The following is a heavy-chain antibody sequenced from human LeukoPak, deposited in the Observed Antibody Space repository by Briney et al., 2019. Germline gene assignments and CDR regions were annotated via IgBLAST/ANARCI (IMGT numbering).Heavy chain of an antibody. V-gene: IGHV3-30*03. J-gene: IGHJ4*02. CDR1: GFTFSSSG. Sequence: GGSLRLSCAASGFTFSSSGMHWVRQAPGKGLEWVAVISYDGSNKYYADSVKGRFTISRDNARNSLYLQMNSLRAEDTAVYYCASSDYDDTSFDYWGQGTLVTVSS. D-gene: IGHD4-17*01. CDR2: ISYDGSNK. CDR3: ASSDYDDTSFDY.